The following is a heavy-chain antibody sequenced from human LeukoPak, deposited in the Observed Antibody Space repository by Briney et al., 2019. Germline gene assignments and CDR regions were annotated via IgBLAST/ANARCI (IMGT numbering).Heavy chain of an antibody. J-gene: IGHJ6*03. CDR1: GGSFSGYY. V-gene: IGHV4-34*01. D-gene: IGHD6-6*01. CDR3: ARVAARPDRYYYYYMDV. CDR2: INHSGST. Sequence: PSETLSLTCPVYGGSFSGYYWSWIRQPPGKGLEWIGEINHSGSTNYNPSLKSRVTISVDTSKNQLSLKLSSVTAADTAVYYCARVAARPDRYYYYYMDVWGKGTTVTVSS.